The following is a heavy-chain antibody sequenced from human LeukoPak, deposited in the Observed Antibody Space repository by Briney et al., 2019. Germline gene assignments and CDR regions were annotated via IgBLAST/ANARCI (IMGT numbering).Heavy chain of an antibody. CDR3: ARGPFDYDSSGYYRPAGY. V-gene: IGHV3-74*01. D-gene: IGHD3-22*01. CDR1: GFTFSNYW. CDR2: INSDGSNK. Sequence: PGGSLRLSCAASGFTFSNYWMHWVRQAPGKGLEWVSRINSDGSNKTYADSVKGRFTISRDNAKNTLYLQMNSLRAEDTAVYYCARGPFDYDSSGYYRPAGYWGQGTLVTVSS. J-gene: IGHJ4*02.